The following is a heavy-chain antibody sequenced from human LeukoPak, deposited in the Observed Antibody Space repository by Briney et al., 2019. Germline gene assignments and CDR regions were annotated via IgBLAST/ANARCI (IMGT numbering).Heavy chain of an antibody. D-gene: IGHD3-3*01. CDR3: AGVYYDFWSGYLTPDY. CDR1: GFTFDDYA. V-gene: IGHV3-20*04. CDR2: INWNGGST. J-gene: IGHJ4*02. Sequence: GRSLRLSCAASGFTFDDYAMHWVRQAPGKGLEWVSGINWNGGSTGYADSVKGRFTISRDNAKNSLYLQMNSLRAEDTALYYCAGVYYDFWSGYLTPDYWGQGTLVTVSS.